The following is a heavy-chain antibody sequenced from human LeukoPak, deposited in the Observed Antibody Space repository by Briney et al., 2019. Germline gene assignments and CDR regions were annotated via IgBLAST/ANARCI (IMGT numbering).Heavy chain of an antibody. CDR2: IIPTFGTT. D-gene: IGHD2-2*01. CDR3: ARGRKSGLSYASEY. Sequence: ASVKVSCKASGGTFSRYAVSWVRQAPGQGLEWMGGIIPTFGTTNYAQKFQGRVTITAEASATTAYMELSSLRFEDTAVYYCARGRKSGLSYASEYWGQGTLVTVSS. J-gene: IGHJ4*02. V-gene: IGHV1-69*13. CDR1: GGTFSRYA.